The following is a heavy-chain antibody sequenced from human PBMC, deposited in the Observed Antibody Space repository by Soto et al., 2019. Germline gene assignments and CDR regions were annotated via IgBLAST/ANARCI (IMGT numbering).Heavy chain of an antibody. J-gene: IGHJ4*02. CDR2: IYYSGST. V-gene: IGHV4-31*03. Sequence: TLSLTCTVSGGSISSGGYYWSWIRQHPGKGLEWIGYIYYSGSTYYNPSLKSRVTISVDTSKNQFSLKLSSVTAADTAVYYCASDREGYCSSTSCYPAGYFDYWGQGTLVTVSS. CDR1: GGSISSGGYY. D-gene: IGHD2-2*01. CDR3: ASDREGYCSSTSCYPAGYFDY.